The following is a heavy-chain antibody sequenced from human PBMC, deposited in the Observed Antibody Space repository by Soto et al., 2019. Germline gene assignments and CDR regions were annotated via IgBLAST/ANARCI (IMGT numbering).Heavy chain of an antibody. Sequence: PGGSLRFSCAASGFTFSSYAMHWVRQAPGKGLEWVAVLSYEGSNKFYADHLKGRFSISRDNSQDTLYLQMDSLRTEDTAVYYCAREHCTSTRTCTGMDVWGQGTTVTVSS. J-gene: IGHJ6*02. CDR3: AREHCTSTRTCTGMDV. V-gene: IGHV3-30-3*01. CDR2: LSYEGSNK. CDR1: GFTFSSYA. D-gene: IGHD2-2*01.